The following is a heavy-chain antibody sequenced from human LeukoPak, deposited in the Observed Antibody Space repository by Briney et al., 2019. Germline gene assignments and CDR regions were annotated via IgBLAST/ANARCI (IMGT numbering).Heavy chain of an antibody. J-gene: IGHJ5*02. Sequence: SQTLSLTCAISGDSVSRNSAAWNWIRQSPSRGLEWLGRIYYRSTWGHDYALSVKSRITIAPDTSKNQFSLQLNSVTPEDTAVYYCARDILGEGSAWGQGTLVTVSS. V-gene: IGHV6-1*01. CDR1: GDSVSRNSAA. CDR2: IYYRSTWGH. CDR3: ARDILGEGSA.